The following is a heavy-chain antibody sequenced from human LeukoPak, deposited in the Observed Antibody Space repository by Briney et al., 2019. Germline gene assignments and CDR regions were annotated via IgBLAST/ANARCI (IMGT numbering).Heavy chain of an antibody. CDR3: ARDIDYPSDAFDI. D-gene: IGHD4-11*01. CDR2: ISWDGTTR. Sequence: GGSLRLSCAASGFTFDDYTMYWVRQGPGKGLEWVSLISWDGTTRYYADSVKGRFTISRDNAKNSLYLQMNSLRDEDTAVYYCARDIDYPSDAFDIWGQGTMVTVSS. V-gene: IGHV3-43*01. CDR1: GFTFDDYT. J-gene: IGHJ3*02.